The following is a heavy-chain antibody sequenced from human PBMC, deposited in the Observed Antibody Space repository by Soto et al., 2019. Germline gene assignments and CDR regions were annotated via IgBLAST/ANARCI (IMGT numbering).Heavy chain of an antibody. J-gene: IGHJ4*02. V-gene: IGHV3-21*01. Sequence: EVQLVESGGGLVKPGESLRLSCAASGFPFSSYNMNWVRQAPGKGLEWVSSISGSSSYIYYTDSVRGRFTISRDNAKNSVYLQMNSLRVEDTAVYYCARDPSGALPGFDYWGQGILVTVSS. D-gene: IGHD3-3*01. CDR3: ARDPSGALPGFDY. CDR2: ISGSSSYI. CDR1: GFPFSSYN.